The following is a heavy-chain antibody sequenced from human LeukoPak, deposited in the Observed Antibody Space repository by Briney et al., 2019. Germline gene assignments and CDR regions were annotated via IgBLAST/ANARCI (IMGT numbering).Heavy chain of an antibody. Sequence: GASVKVSCKASGYTFTGYYMHWVRQAPGQGLEWMGRIIPILGIANYAQKFQGRVTITADKSTSTAYMELSSLRSEDTAVYYCARDVTSYCSSTSCYGGPFDYWGQGTLVTVSS. CDR1: GYTFTGYY. D-gene: IGHD2-2*01. J-gene: IGHJ4*02. V-gene: IGHV1-69*04. CDR3: ARDVTSYCSSTSCYGGPFDY. CDR2: IIPILGIA.